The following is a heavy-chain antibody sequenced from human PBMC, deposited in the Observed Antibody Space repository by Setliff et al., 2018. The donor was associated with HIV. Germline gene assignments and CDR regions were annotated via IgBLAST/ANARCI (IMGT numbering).Heavy chain of an antibody. V-gene: IGHV4-61*09. Sequence: SETLSLTCTVSGGSISSDNYYWSWIRQPAGKGLEWIGHIYTSGTTVYNHSLKSRVAISVDTSRNQFSQKLSSVTAADTAVYYCATWGRNNWNYFSYWGQGTLVTVSS. J-gene: IGHJ4*02. CDR1: GGSISSDNYY. D-gene: IGHD1-20*01. CDR2: IYTSGTT. CDR3: ATWGRNNWNYFSY.